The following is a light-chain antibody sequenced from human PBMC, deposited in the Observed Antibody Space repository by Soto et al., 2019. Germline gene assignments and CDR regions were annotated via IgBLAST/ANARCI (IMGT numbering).Light chain of an antibody. CDR1: RSVSSD. CDR3: QQRSNWPPIT. J-gene: IGKJ5*01. CDR2: DAS. Sequence: EIVLTQSPAGLSLSPGERATLSCRSSRSVSSDLAWYQQKPGQAPRLLIYDASNRATGIPARFSGSGSGTDFTLTISSLEAEDFAVYYCQQRSNWPPITFGQGTRLEI. V-gene: IGKV3-11*01.